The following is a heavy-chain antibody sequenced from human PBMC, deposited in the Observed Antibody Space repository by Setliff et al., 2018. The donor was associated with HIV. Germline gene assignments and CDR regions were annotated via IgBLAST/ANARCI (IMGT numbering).Heavy chain of an antibody. V-gene: IGHV4-59*11. CDR3: ARCCSGGSCYYAFDC. CDR1: GGSISSHY. CDR2: IYYSGST. J-gene: IGHJ4*02. D-gene: IGHD2-15*01. Sequence: PSETLSLTCTVSGGSISSHYWSWIRQPPGKGLEWIGSIYYSGSTNYNPSLKSRVTISVDTSKNQFSLKLSSVTAADTAVYYCARCCSGGSCYYAFDCWGQGTQVTVSS.